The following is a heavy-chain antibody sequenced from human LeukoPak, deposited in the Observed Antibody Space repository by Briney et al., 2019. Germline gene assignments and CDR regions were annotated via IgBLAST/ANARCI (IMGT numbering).Heavy chain of an antibody. J-gene: IGHJ3*02. V-gene: IGHV3-9*01. CDR1: GFTFDDYA. Sequence: GSSLRLSCAASGFTFDDYAMPWVRQAPGKGLGWVSGISWNSGSIGYADSVKGRFTISRDNAKNSLYLQMNSLRAEDTALYYCARFPPGEYSSSWYHQEAFDIWGQGTMVTVSS. CDR2: ISWNSGSI. CDR3: ARFPPGEYSSSWYHQEAFDI. D-gene: IGHD6-13*01.